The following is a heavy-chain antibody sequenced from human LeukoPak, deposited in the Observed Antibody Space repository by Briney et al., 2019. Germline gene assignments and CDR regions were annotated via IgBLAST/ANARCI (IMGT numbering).Heavy chain of an antibody. V-gene: IGHV7-4-1*02. CDR3: ARMITFGGVIPSYGMDV. D-gene: IGHD3-16*02. J-gene: IGHJ6*02. CDR2: INTNTGNP. CDR1: GYTFTSYA. Sequence: ASVKVSCKASGYTFTSYAMNWVRQAPGQGLEWMGWINTNTGNPTYAQGFTGRFVFSLDTSVSTAYLQISSLKAEDTAVYYCARMITFGGVIPSYGMDVWGQGTTVTVSS.